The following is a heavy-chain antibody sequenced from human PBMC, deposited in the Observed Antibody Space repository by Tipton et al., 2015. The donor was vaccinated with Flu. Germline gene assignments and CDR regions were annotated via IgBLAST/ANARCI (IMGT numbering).Heavy chain of an antibody. J-gene: IGHJ5*02. Sequence: QVQLVQSGAEVKKPGASVKVSCKASGYTFTTFGISWVRQAPGQGLEWMGWISAYNGNTRYEQKLQGRVTMSIDTSTSTAYMELRSLRSDDTAVYYCARRDYSNYVSDPKNWFDPWGQGTLVTVSA. CDR3: ARRDYSNYVSDPKNWFDP. CDR2: ISAYNGNT. CDR1: GYTFTTFG. D-gene: IGHD4-11*01. V-gene: IGHV1-18*01.